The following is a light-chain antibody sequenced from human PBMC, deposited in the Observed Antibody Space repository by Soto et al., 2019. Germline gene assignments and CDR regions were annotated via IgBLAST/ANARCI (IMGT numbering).Light chain of an antibody. J-gene: IGKJ1*01. CDR3: QQYGGSPRT. V-gene: IGKV3-20*01. CDR2: GAS. CDR1: QSVTNNY. Sequence: ESVLTQSPGTLSLSPGERATLSCRATQSVTNNYFAWYQQKPGQSPRLLIHGASNRATGIPDRFSGSGSGTDFTLTISRLEPEDFAVYYCQQYGGSPRTFGQGTKVEVK.